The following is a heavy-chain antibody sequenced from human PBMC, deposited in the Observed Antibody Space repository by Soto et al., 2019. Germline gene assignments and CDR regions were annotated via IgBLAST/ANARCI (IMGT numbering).Heavy chain of an antibody. J-gene: IGHJ4*02. D-gene: IGHD2-15*01. Sequence: EVQLVESGGGLVKPGGSLRPSCAASGFTFSSYSMNWVRQAPGKGLEWVSSISSSSSYIYYTDSVKGRFTISRVNAKYSLYLQMNSLRAEDTAVYYCARLVVAATLIDCWGQGTLVTVSS. CDR2: ISSSSSYI. V-gene: IGHV3-21*01. CDR1: GFTFSSYS. CDR3: ARLVVAATLIDC.